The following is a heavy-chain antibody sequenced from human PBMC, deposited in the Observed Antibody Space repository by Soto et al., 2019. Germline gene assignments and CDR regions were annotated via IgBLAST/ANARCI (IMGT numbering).Heavy chain of an antibody. CDR3: ARGGGSDSFDY. CDR1: GASITFGGYS. Sequence: SETLSLTCTVSGASITFGGYSWSWIRQTPGKGLEWIGYINHLETTFYNPSFESRLTLSIDRAKNQFSLKLHSMSAADRAVYFCARGGGSDSFDYWGQGMLVTVSS. J-gene: IGHJ4*02. D-gene: IGHD1-26*01. CDR2: INHLETT. V-gene: IGHV4-30-2*01.